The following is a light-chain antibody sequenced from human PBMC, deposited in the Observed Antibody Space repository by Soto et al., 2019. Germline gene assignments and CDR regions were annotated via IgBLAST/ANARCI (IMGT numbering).Light chain of an antibody. V-gene: IGLV1-40*01. CDR2: GNS. Sequence: QSVLTQPPSVSGAPGQRVTISCTGSSSNIGAGYDVHWYQQLPGTAPKLLIYGNSNRPSGVPDRFSGSKSGTSASLAITGLQAEDEADYYCQSYDSSLSRSVFGTATKVTVL. J-gene: IGLJ1*01. CDR1: SSNIGAGYD. CDR3: QSYDSSLSRSV.